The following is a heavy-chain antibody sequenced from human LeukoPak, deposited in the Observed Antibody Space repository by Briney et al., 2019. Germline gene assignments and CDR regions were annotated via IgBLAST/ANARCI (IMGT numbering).Heavy chain of an antibody. V-gene: IGHV4-39*07. Sequence: PSETLSLTCTVSGGSISSSSYYWGWIRQPPGKGLEWIGSIYYGGNTYYNPSLKSRVTISLDTSKNQFSLKLSSVTAADTAVYYCARESLAGYCGGGSCPVFDSWGQGTLVTVSS. CDR2: IYYGGNT. CDR3: ARESLAGYCGGGSCPVFDS. CDR1: GGSISSSSYY. D-gene: IGHD2-15*01. J-gene: IGHJ4*02.